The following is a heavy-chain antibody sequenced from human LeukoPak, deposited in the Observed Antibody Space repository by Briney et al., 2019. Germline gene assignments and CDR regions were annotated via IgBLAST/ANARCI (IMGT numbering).Heavy chain of an antibody. J-gene: IGHJ5*02. D-gene: IGHD3-22*01. CDR2: ISYDGSNK. CDR3: ARDGLYDPNWFDP. CDR1: GFTFSSYG. V-gene: IGHV3-30*19. Sequence: GGSLRLSCAASGFTFSSYGMHWVRQAPGKGLEWVAVISYDGSNKYYADSVKGRFTISRDNSKNTLYLQMNSLRAEDTAVYYCARDGLYDPNWFDPWGQGTLVTVSS.